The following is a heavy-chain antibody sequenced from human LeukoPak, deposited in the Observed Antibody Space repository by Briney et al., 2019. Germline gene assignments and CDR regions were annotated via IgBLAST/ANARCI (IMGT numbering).Heavy chain of an antibody. J-gene: IGHJ6*03. CDR2: ISGSGGST. CDR1: GFPFSSYP. V-gene: IGHV3-23*01. CDR3: AKDFPILSTTQNYYYYMDV. Sequence: PGGSLTLSCAASGFPFSSYPMIWLPRSPGRGREWVLAISGSGGSTYYADSVKGRFTISRDNSKNTLYLQMNSLRAEDTAVYYCAKDFPILSTTQNYYYYMDVWGKGTTVTVSS. D-gene: IGHD1-14*01.